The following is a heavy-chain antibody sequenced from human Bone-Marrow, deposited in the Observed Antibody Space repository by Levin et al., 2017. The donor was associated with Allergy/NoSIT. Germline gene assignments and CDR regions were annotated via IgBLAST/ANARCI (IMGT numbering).Heavy chain of an antibody. V-gene: IGHV4-30-4*01. Sequence: SETLSLTCTVSGASISSNDYYWSWIRQPPGKGLEWIGYIYSSGNTHYNPSLKSRVTMSLDASKNQISLKLTFVTAADTTVYYWARDRDYYDSSGYDIVYYGMDVWGQGTTVTVSS. CDR3: ARDRDYYDSSGYDIVYYGMDV. CDR2: IYSSGNT. D-gene: IGHD3-22*01. J-gene: IGHJ6*02. CDR1: GASISSNDYY.